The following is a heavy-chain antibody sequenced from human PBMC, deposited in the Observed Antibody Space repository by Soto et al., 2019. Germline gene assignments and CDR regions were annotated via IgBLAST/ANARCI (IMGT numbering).Heavy chain of an antibody. J-gene: IGHJ4*02. V-gene: IGHV4-31*03. CDR3: ARDSVGSPQDY. CDR1: GGSISSGGYY. Sequence: SGTLSLTCTVSGGSISSGGYYWSWIRQHPGKGLEWIGYIYYSGSTYYNPSLKSRVTISVDTSKNQFSLKLSSVTAADTAVYYCARDSVGSPQDYWGQGTLVTVSS. D-gene: IGHD2-15*01. CDR2: IYYSGST.